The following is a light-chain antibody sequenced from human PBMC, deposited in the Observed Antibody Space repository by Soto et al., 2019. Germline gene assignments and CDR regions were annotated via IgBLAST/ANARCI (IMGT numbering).Light chain of an antibody. CDR3: HQYNNWPRA. Sequence: EIVMTQSPGALSVSPGGRVTFSCRASESVGNNLAWYQQRPGQTPSLLIYGASIRAPGVPARFSGSGSGTEFTLTISSLQSEDFAVYYCHQYNNWPRAFGQGTKLDLK. CDR1: ESVGNN. CDR2: GAS. V-gene: IGKV3-15*01. J-gene: IGKJ2*01.